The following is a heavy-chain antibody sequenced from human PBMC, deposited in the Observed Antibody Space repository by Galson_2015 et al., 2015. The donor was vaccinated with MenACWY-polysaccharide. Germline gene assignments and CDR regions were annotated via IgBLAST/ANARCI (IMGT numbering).Heavy chain of an antibody. J-gene: IGHJ3*02. CDR3: AKGYYCSSTSCYSLWFHAFDM. CDR2: ISGSGGST. D-gene: IGHD2-2*02. CDR1: GFTFSSYA. Sequence: SLRLSCAASGFTFSSYAMNWVRQAPGKGLEWVSVISGSGGSTFYADSVKGRFTISRDNDKNTLYLQMNSLRAEDTALYYCAKGYYCSSTSCYSLWFHAFDMWGQGTMVTVSS. V-gene: IGHV3-23*01.